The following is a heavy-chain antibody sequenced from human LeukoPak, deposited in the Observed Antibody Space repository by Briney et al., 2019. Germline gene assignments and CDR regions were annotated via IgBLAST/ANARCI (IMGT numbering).Heavy chain of an antibody. CDR1: GGSISSGGYY. CDR3: ARDYYDSSGYYYFDY. V-gene: IGHV4-30-4*08. Sequence: SETLSLTCTVSGGSISSGGYYWSWIRQHPGKGLEWIGYIYYSGSTYYNPSLKSRVTISVDTSKNQFSLKLSSVTAADTAVYYCARDYYDSSGYYYFDYWGQGTLVTVSS. J-gene: IGHJ4*02. D-gene: IGHD3-22*01. CDR2: IYYSGST.